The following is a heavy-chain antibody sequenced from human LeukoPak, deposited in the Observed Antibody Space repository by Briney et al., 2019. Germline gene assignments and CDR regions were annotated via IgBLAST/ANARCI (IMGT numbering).Heavy chain of an antibody. CDR3: ARVSWLGLGWFDP. CDR2: ISSSSSYI. CDR1: GFTFSSYS. Sequence: GGSLRLSCAASGFTFSSYSMNWVRQAPGKGLEWVSSISSSSSYIYYADSVKGRFTISRDNAKNSLYLQMNSRRAEDTAVYYCARVSWLGLGWFDPWGQGTLVTVSS. V-gene: IGHV3-21*01. D-gene: IGHD3-16*01. J-gene: IGHJ5*02.